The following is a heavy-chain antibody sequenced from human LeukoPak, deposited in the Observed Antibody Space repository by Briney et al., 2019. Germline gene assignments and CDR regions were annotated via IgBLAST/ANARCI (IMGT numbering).Heavy chain of an antibody. CDR2: ISSSGNTI. Sequence: PGGSLRLSCAASGFTFSDYYMTRIRQAPGKGLEWVSYISSSGNTIYYADSVKGRFTISRDNAKNSLYLQMNSLRAEDTAVYYCARDSGYCSSTSCYKGDFGYWGQGTLVTVSS. D-gene: IGHD2-2*02. CDR3: ARDSGYCSSTSCYKGDFGY. V-gene: IGHV3-11*04. CDR1: GFTFSDYY. J-gene: IGHJ4*02.